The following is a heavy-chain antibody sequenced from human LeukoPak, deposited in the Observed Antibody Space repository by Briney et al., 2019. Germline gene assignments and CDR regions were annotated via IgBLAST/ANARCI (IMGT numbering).Heavy chain of an antibody. J-gene: IGHJ4*02. Sequence: KPSETLSLTCAVYGGSFSGYYWSWIRQPPGKGLEWIGEINHSGSTNYNPSLKSRVTISVDTSKNQFSLKLSSVTAADTAVYYCARGQLLWFGESLDYWGQGTLVTVSS. CDR2: INHSGST. D-gene: IGHD3-10*01. V-gene: IGHV4-34*01. CDR3: ARGQLLWFGESLDY. CDR1: GGSFSGYY.